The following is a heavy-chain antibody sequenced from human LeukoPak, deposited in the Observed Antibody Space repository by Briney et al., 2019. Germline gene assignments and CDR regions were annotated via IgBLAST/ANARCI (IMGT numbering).Heavy chain of an antibody. CDR1: GFTFSSYA. V-gene: IGHV3-30-3*01. D-gene: IGHD6-13*01. CDR3: ANSRSRSSSRWYYFDY. J-gene: IGHJ4*02. CDR2: ISYDGSNK. Sequence: PGGSLRLSCAASGFTFSSYAMHWVRQAPGKGLEWMAVISYDGSNKYYADSVKGRFTISRDNSKNTLYLQMNSLRAEDTAVYYCANSRSRSSSRWYYFDYWGEGTLVTVSS.